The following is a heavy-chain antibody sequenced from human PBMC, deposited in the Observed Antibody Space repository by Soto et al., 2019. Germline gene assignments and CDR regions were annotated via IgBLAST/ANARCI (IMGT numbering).Heavy chain of an antibody. CDR1: GFTFSSYG. CDR2: IWYDGSNK. D-gene: IGHD5-18*01. J-gene: IGHJ4*02. V-gene: IGHV3-33*01. CDR3: ARERGYSYGRIDY. Sequence: QVQLVESGGGVVQPGRSLRLSCAASGFTFSSYGMHWVRQAPGKGLEWVAVIWYDGSNKYYADSVKGRFTSSRDNSKNTLYLQMTSLRAEDTAVYYCARERGYSYGRIDYWGQGTLVTVSS.